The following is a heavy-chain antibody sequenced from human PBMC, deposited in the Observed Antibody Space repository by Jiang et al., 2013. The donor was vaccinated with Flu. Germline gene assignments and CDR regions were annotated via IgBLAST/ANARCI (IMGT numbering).Heavy chain of an antibody. J-gene: IGHJ4*02. D-gene: IGHD4-23*01. V-gene: IGHV4-34*01. CDR2: INHTGST. CDR1: SGSFGGFYY. Sequence: LLKPSETLTLTCAVYSGSFGGFYYWSWLRQSPEKGLEWIGEINHTGSTNYNPSLKSRVTMSVDTSKNQVSMSLTSLTAADTAVYFCARTTVVRLFDYWGQGTLVTVSS. CDR3: ARTTVVRLFDY.